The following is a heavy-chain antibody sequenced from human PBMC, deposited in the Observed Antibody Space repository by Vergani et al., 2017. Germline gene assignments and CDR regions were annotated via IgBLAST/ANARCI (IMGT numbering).Heavy chain of an antibody. CDR1: GFTFSSYA. V-gene: IGHV3-23*01. CDR2: ISGSGGST. J-gene: IGHJ4*02. Sequence: EVQLLESGGGLVQPGGSLRLSCAASGFTFSSYAMSWVRQAPGKGLEWVSAISGSGGSTDYADSVKGRFTIARDNSKNTLYLQMNSLRAEDTAVYYCAKDWEMTTVIERDYWGQGTLVTVSS. D-gene: IGHD4-11*01. CDR3: AKDWEMTTVIERDY.